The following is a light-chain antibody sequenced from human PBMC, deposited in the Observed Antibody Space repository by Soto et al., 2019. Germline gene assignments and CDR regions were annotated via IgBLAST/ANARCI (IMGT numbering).Light chain of an antibody. V-gene: IGKV3-15*01. J-gene: IGKJ4*01. CDR2: GAS. CDR1: QSVGSN. CDR3: QQYEDWPPQPT. Sequence: EIVMTQSPATLSVSPGEGATLSCRAGQSVGSNLAWYQQKPGQAPRLLIYGASTRATGVPARFSGSGSGTEFTLTISSLQSEDFAVYYCQQYEDWPPQPTFGGGTKVEIK.